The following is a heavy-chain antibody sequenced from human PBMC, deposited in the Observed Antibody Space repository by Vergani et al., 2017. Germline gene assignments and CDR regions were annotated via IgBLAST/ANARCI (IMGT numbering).Heavy chain of an antibody. Sequence: EVQLVESGGGLVQPGGSLRLSCAASGFTVSSNYMSWVRQAPGKGLEWVSVIYSGGSTYYADSVKGRFTISRHNSKNMLYLQMNSLRAEDTAVYYCARGDGDYDLDYWGQGTLVTVSS. CDR1: GFTVSSNY. CDR2: IYSGGST. D-gene: IGHD4-17*01. J-gene: IGHJ4*02. V-gene: IGHV3-53*04. CDR3: ARGDGDYDLDY.